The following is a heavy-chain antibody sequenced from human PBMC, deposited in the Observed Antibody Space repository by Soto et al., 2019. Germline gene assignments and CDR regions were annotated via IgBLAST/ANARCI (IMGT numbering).Heavy chain of an antibody. CDR1: GFTFSSYA. J-gene: IGHJ2*01. CDR2: ISYDGSNK. CDR3: ARSGEILRENWYFDL. Sequence: QVQLVESGGGVVQPGRSLRLSCAASGFTFSSYAMHWVRQAPGKGLEWVAVISYDGSNKYYADSVKGRFTISRDNSKNTLYLQMNSLRAEDTAVYYCARSGEILRENWYFDLWGRGTLVTVSS. D-gene: IGHD1-26*01. V-gene: IGHV3-30-3*01.